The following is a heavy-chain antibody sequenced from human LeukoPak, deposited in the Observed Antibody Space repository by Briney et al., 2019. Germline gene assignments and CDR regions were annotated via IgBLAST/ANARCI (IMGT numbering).Heavy chain of an antibody. CDR2: IYTSGST. V-gene: IGHV4-4*07. CDR3: ARGFGAAAGDY. Sequence: PSEALSLTRTVSGGSISSYYWSWIRQPAGKGLERIGRIYTSGSTNYNPSLKSRVTMSVDTPKNQFSLKLSSVTAADTAVYYCARGFGAAAGDYWGQGALVTVSS. CDR1: GGSISSYY. J-gene: IGHJ4*02. D-gene: IGHD6-13*01.